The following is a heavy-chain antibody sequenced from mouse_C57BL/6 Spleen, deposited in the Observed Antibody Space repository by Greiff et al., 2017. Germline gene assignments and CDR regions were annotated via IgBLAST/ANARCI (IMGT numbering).Heavy chain of an antibody. Sequence: VKLMESGAELVRPGASVKLSCKASGYTFTDYYINWVKQRPGQGLEWIARLYPGSGNTYYNEKFKGKATLTADKSSSTAYMQLSSLTSEDSAVYFCARSITTVGATSYYFDYWGQGTTLTVSS. CDR2: LYPGSGNT. D-gene: IGHD1-1*01. V-gene: IGHV1-76*01. CDR1: GYTFTDYY. J-gene: IGHJ2*01. CDR3: ARSITTVGATSYYFDY.